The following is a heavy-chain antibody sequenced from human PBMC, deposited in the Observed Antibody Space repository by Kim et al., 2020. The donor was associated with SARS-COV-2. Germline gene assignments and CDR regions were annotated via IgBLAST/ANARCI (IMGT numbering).Heavy chain of an antibody. J-gene: IGHJ4*02. CDR3: AGLELRPLGLDY. CDR1: GGTFSSYA. D-gene: IGHD1-7*01. Sequence: SVKVSCKASGGTFSSYAISWVRQAPGQGLEWMGGIIPIFGTANYAQKFQGRVTITADESTSTAYMELSSLRSEDTAVYYCAGLELRPLGLDYWGQGTLVTVSS. CDR2: IIPIFGTA. V-gene: IGHV1-69*13.